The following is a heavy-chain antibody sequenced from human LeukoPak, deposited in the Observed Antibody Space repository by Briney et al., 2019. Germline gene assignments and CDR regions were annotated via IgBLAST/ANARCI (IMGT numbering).Heavy chain of an antibody. CDR2: IGPGGDI. CDR1: GFTFTAYS. J-gene: IGHJ4*02. V-gene: IGHV3-69-1*01. CDR3: ARRFDS. Sequence: GGSLRLSCAASGFTFTAYSMTWVRQAPGRGLEWISYIGPGGDIYYADSVTGRFTVSRDTSKNSLYLQMNRLRVEGTAVYYCARRFDSWGEGTLVTVSS.